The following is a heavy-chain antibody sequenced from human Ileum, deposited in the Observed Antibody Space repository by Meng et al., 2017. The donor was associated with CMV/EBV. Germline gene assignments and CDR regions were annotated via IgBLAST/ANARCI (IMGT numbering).Heavy chain of an antibody. Sequence: GSLRLSCGVFGGSLSSHYWSWIRQPPGKGLEWIGEINDSGSTNYNPSLKSRVTISVDTSKNQFSLKLSSVTAADTAMYYCARPAGYSSSWYWFEPWGQGTLVTVSS. J-gene: IGHJ5*02. CDR2: INDSGST. D-gene: IGHD6-13*01. CDR3: ARPAGYSSSWYWFEP. V-gene: IGHV4-34*01. CDR1: GGSLSSHY.